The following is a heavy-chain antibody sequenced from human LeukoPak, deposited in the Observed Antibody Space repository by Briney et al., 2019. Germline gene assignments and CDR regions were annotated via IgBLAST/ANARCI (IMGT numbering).Heavy chain of an antibody. J-gene: IGHJ5*02. Sequence: SQTLSLTCAISGDSVSRNNAGWNWIRQSPSRGLEWLGRTYYRSKWYSDFSPSLRNRITINPDTSKNQFSLQLNSVTPEDTAVYYCARSGWQLVRHNWFDPWGQGTLVTVSS. CDR1: GDSVSRNNAG. CDR2: TYYRSKWYS. V-gene: IGHV6-1*01. CDR3: ARSGWQLVRHNWFDP. D-gene: IGHD6-6*01.